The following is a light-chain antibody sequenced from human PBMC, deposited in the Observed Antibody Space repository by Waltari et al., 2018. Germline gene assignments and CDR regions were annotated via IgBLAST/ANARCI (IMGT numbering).Light chain of an antibody. CDR1: SSDVGTYNL. J-gene: IGLJ1*01. CDR2: EVT. CDR3: CSYAGSKFYV. Sequence: QSALTQPASVSGSPGQSITISCTGTSSDVGTYNLVSWYQQHPGKGPKLMIYEVTKRPPGVSNRFAGSKSGNTASLTISGLQAEDEAEYYCCSYAGSKFYVFGTGTNVTVL. V-gene: IGLV2-23*02.